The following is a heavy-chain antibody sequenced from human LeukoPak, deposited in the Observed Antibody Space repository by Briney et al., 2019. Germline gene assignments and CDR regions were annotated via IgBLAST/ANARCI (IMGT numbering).Heavy chain of an antibody. CDR2: INHSGST. V-gene: IGHV4-34*01. D-gene: IGHD6-13*01. Sequence: PSETLSLTCAVYGGSFSGYYWSWIRQSPGKGLEWIGEINHSGSTNYNPSLKGRVTISVDTSKNQFSLKLSSVTAADTAVYYCARRSGSSWYRGWFDYWGQGTLVTVSS. J-gene: IGHJ4*02. CDR3: ARRSGSSWYRGWFDY. CDR1: GGSFSGYY.